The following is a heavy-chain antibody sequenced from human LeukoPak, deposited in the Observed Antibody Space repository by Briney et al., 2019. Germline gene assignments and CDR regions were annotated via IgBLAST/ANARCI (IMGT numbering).Heavy chain of an antibody. Sequence: PGGSLRLSCAASGFIFSSYEMNWVRQAPGKGLEWVSFISSRGSNIYYADSVKGRFTISRDNAKNSLYLQMNSLRAEDTAVYYCARGAGTIFGVVGAEYFQHWGQGTLVTVSS. D-gene: IGHD3-3*01. CDR1: GFIFSSYE. CDR3: ARGAGTIFGVVGAEYFQH. CDR2: ISSRGSNI. J-gene: IGHJ1*01. V-gene: IGHV3-48*03.